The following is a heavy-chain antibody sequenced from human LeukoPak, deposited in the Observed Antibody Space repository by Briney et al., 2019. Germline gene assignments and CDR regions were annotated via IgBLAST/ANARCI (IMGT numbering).Heavy chain of an antibody. CDR2: INPNSGGT. D-gene: IGHD2-15*01. V-gene: IGHV1-2*02. J-gene: IGHJ4*02. CDR1: GYTFTGYY. Sequence: GASVKVSCKASGYTFTGYYMHWVRRAPGQGLEWMGWINPNSGGTNYAQKFQGRVTMTRDTSISTAYMELSRLRSDDTAVYYCARGGRRLGYCSGGSCYHEKLKHFDCWGQGTLVTVSS. CDR3: ARGGRRLGYCSGGSCYHEKLKHFDC.